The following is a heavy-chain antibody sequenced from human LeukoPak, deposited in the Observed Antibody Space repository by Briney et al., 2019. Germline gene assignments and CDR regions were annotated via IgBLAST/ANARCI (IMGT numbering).Heavy chain of an antibody. CDR1: GGSFSGYY. D-gene: IGHD2-2*01. V-gene: IGHV4-34*01. CDR2: INHSGST. Sequence: SETLSLTCAVYGGSFSGYYWSWIRQPPGKGLEWIGEINHSGSTNYNPSLKSRITISVDTSKNQFSLKLSSVTAADTAVYYCARALSSTRTLDVWGKGTTVTVSS. J-gene: IGHJ6*04. CDR3: ARALSSTRTLDV.